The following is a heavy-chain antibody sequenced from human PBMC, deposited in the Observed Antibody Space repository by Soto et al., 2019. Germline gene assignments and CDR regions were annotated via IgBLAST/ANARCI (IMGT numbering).Heavy chain of an antibody. CDR3: GTDRRGHSCTNNLGIGAFDP. D-gene: IGHD2-21*01. CDR1: GLTFANYG. Sequence: GWSLRLSWVASGLTFANYGMHWVRQAPGKGLEWVALISSHGGGTQLYADSVKGRFTISRDNSKNTLYLDMKNLRPEDTALYYCGTDRRGHSCTNNLGIGAFDPWCQGTLVTVSS. V-gene: IGHV3-30*03. J-gene: IGHJ5*02. CDR2: ISSHGGGTQ.